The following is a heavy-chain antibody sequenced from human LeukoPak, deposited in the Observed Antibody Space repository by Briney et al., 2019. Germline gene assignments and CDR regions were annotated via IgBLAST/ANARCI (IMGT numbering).Heavy chain of an antibody. CDR2: ISSSGSTL. CDR1: GFTFSDYY. V-gene: IGHV3-11*01. D-gene: IGHD3-10*01. CDR3: SREAPGPHYYGSGSRWGY. J-gene: IGHJ4*02. Sequence: PGGSLRLSCEASGFTFSDYYMSWIRQAPGKGLEWVSYISSSGSTLYYADSVKGRFTISRDNAKNSLYLQMNSLRADDTAVYYCSREAPGPHYYGSGSRWGYWGQGTLVTVSS.